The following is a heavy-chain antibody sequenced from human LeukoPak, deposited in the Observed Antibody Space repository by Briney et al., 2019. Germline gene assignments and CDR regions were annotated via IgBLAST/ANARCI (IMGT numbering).Heavy chain of an antibody. J-gene: IGHJ4*02. CDR2: IYSGGNT. CDR1: GFTVSSNY. CDR3: ARDYYDSSGAGSL. D-gene: IGHD3-22*01. V-gene: IGHV3-66*02. Sequence: PGGSLRLSCAASGFTVSSNYMSWVRQAPGKGLEWVSVIYSGGNTYYADSVKGRFTISRDNSKNTLYLQMNSLRAEDTAVYYCARDYYDSSGAGSLWGQGTLVTVSS.